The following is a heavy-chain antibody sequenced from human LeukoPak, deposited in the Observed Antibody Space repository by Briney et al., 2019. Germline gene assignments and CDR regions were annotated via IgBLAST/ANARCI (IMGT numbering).Heavy chain of an antibody. CDR2: ISGSGANT. CDR3: AKPVSGYYYYGMDV. J-gene: IGHJ6*02. Sequence: GGSLRLSCAASGFTFSSYAMSWVRQAPGKGLEWVSGISGSGANTYYADPVKGRFTISRDNSKNTLYLHMNSLRAEDTAVYFCAKPVSGYYYYGMDVWGQGTTVTVSS. D-gene: IGHD5/OR15-5a*01. CDR1: GFTFSSYA. V-gene: IGHV3-23*01.